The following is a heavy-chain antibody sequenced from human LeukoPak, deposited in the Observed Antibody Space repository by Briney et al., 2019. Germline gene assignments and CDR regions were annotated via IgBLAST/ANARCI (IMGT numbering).Heavy chain of an antibody. D-gene: IGHD3-3*01. Sequence: PSETLSLTCTVSGVSISSGGYYWSWIRQPPGKGLEWIGYIYHSGSTYYNPSLKSRVTISVDRSKNQFSLKLSSVTAADTAVYYCASFYYDFWSGDPGGFDYWGQGTLVTVSS. V-gene: IGHV4-30-2*01. CDR3: ASFYYDFWSGDPGGFDY. CDR2: IYHSGST. J-gene: IGHJ4*02. CDR1: GVSISSGGYY.